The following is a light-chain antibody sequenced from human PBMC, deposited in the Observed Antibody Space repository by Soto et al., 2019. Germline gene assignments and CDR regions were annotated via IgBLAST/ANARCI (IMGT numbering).Light chain of an antibody. CDR3: QSYDNSLSWV. V-gene: IGLV1-40*01. CDR2: GNT. CDR1: GATYD. J-gene: IGLJ3*02. Sequence: QTVVTQPPSVSGAPGQRVSISCIGATYDVHWYQQLPGAAPKLLIYGNTNRPSGVPDRFSASKSGTSASLAITGLQAEDEADYYCQSYDNSLSWVFGGGTKLTVL.